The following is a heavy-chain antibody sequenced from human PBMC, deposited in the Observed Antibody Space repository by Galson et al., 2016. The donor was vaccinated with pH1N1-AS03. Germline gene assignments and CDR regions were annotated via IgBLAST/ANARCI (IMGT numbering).Heavy chain of an antibody. J-gene: IGHJ4*02. V-gene: IGHV3-7*01. CDR3: AKDGRGGWFFDS. D-gene: IGHD6-19*01. Sequence: SLRLSCAASGFTFTDFWMCWVRLAPGKGLEWVANIKQDGSESYYVESVQGRFTISRDNAKNSLYLQMNSLRAEDTAVYYCAKDGRGGWFFDSRGQGTLVTVSS. CDR2: IKQDGSES. CDR1: GFTFTDFW.